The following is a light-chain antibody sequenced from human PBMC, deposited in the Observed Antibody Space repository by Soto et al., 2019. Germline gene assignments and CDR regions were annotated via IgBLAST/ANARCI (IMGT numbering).Light chain of an antibody. J-gene: IGKJ1*01. V-gene: IGKV1-16*01. CDR2: DAT. Sequence: DIQMTQSPSSLSASVGDRVTITCRASQGISNYLAWYQQKPGKAPKILIYDATSLESGVPPRFSGSRSGTEFTLTISSLQPDDFATYYCQQYHSYSTFGQGTNVEVK. CDR3: QQYHSYST. CDR1: QGISNY.